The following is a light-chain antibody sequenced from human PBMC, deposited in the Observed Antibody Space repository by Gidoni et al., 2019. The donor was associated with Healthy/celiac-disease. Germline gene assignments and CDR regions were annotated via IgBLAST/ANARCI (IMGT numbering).Light chain of an antibody. V-gene: IGKV3-20*01. CDR2: GAS. Sequence: ESVLTQSPGTLSLSPRERATLSSRASQRVSSSYLAWYQQKPGQAPRLLIYGASSRATGIPDRFSGSGSGTDFTLTISRLEPEDFAVYYCQQYGSSPYSFGQGTKLEIK. CDR1: QRVSSSY. CDR3: QQYGSSPYS. J-gene: IGKJ2*03.